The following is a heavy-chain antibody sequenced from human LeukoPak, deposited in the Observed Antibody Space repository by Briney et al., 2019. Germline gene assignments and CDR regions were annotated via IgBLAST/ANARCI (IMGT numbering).Heavy chain of an antibody. CDR2: INTDGSST. CDR3: AKASYPATVTPQPHFDY. V-gene: IGHV3-74*01. CDR1: GFTFSSHW. J-gene: IGHJ4*02. D-gene: IGHD4-17*01. Sequence: GGSLRLSCAASGFTFSSHWMQWVRQAPGKGLVWISRINTDGSSTSHADSVKGRFTISRDNSKNTLYLQMNSLRAEDTAVYYCAKASYPATVTPQPHFDYWGQGTLVTVSS.